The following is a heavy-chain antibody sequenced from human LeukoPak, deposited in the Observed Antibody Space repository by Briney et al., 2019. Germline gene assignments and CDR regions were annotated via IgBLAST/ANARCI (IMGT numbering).Heavy chain of an antibody. Sequence: PGGSLRLSCASSGFPFSIYSMNWVRQAPGKGLEWVSSISISSNYIYYADSVKGRFTISRDNAKNSLYLQMNSLRAEDTAVYYCARDSEYQLLVDYWGQGTLVTVSS. CDR3: ARDSEYQLLVDY. J-gene: IGHJ4*02. CDR2: ISISSNYI. V-gene: IGHV3-21*01. CDR1: GFPFSIYS. D-gene: IGHD2-2*01.